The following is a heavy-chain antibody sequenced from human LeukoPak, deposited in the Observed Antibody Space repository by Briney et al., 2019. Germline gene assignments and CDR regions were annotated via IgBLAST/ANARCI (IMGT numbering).Heavy chain of an antibody. V-gene: IGHV3-21*01. CDR1: GFTFSSYT. D-gene: IGHD6-19*01. CDR3: ARDPGGYSSGGELDV. J-gene: IGHJ6*04. Sequence: KAGGSLRLSCAASGFTFSSYTMNWVRRAPGKGLEWVSSISSSSSYIYYADSVKGRFTISRDNAKNSLYLQMNSLRAEDMAVYYCARDPGGYSSGGELDVWGKGTTVTVSS. CDR2: ISSSSSYI.